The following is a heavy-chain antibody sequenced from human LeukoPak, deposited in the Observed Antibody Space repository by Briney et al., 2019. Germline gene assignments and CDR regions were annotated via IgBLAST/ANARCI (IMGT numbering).Heavy chain of an antibody. J-gene: IGHJ4*02. CDR3: ARSPHILTGENFDY. D-gene: IGHD3-9*01. V-gene: IGHV1-2*02. Sequence: ASVKVSCKASGGTFSSYAISWVRQAPGQGLEWMGWINLNSGGTNYAQKFQVRVTMTRDTSISTAYMELSRLRSDDTAVYYCARSPHILTGENFDYWGQGTLVTVSS. CDR2: INLNSGGT. CDR1: GGTFSSYA.